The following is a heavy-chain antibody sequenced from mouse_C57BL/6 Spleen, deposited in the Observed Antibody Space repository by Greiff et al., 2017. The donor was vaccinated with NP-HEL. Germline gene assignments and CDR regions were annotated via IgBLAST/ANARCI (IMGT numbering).Heavy chain of an antibody. V-gene: IGHV1-55*01. CDR2: IYPGSGST. D-gene: IGHD2-3*01. Sequence: QVQLQQPGAELVTPGASVKMSCKASGYTFTSYWITWVKQRPGQGLEWIGDIYPGSGSTNYNEKFKSKATLTVDTSSSTAYMQLSSLTSEDSAVYYCARFHDGYYLFAYWGQGTLVTVSA. J-gene: IGHJ3*01. CDR1: GYTFTSYW. CDR3: ARFHDGYYLFAY.